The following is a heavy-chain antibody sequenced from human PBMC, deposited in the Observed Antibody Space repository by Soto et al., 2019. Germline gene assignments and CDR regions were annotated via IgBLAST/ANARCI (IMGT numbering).Heavy chain of an antibody. Sequence: SVKVSCKASVYTFTSYAMHWVRQAPGQRLEWMGRISAGNGNTQYTQKFQGRVTITRDTSARTAYMVLRRLRSEATAVYYCARERGAGGALDIRGQ. CDR1: VYTFTSYA. D-gene: IGHD3-10*01. V-gene: IGHV1-3*01. CDR2: ISAGNGNT. CDR3: ARERGAGGALDI. J-gene: IGHJ3*02.